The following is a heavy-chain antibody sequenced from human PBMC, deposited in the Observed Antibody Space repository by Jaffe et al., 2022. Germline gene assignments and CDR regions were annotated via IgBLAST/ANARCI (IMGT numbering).Heavy chain of an antibody. CDR3: AREYYDSTRAEDTHFDY. D-gene: IGHD3-22*01. Sequence: QVQLVQSGSELKKPGASVKVSCKASGYTFTSYAMNWVRQAPGQGLEWMGWINTNTGNPTYAQGFTGRFVFSLDTSVSTAYLQISSLKAEDTAVYYCAREYYDSTRAEDTHFDYWGQGTLVTVSS. J-gene: IGHJ4*02. CDR2: INTNTGNP. V-gene: IGHV7-4-1*02. CDR1: GYTFTSYA.